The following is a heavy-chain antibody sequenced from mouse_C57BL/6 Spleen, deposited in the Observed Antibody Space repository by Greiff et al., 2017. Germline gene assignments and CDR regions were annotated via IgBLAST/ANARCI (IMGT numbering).Heavy chain of an antibody. J-gene: IGHJ2*01. Sequence: QVQLQQSGAELVRPGTSVKVSCKASGYAFTNYLIDWVKQRPGQGLEWIGVINPGSGGTNYNEKFKGKATLTADKSSSTAYMQLSSLTSEDSAVYFCARRNYYGSSYDYFDYWGQGTTLTVSS. D-gene: IGHD1-1*01. CDR2: INPGSGGT. V-gene: IGHV1-54*01. CDR1: GYAFTNYL. CDR3: ARRNYYGSSYDYFDY.